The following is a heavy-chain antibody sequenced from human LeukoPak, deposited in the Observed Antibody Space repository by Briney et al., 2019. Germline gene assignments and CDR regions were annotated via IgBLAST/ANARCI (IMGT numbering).Heavy chain of an antibody. CDR2: INTDGSIR. Sequence: PGGSLRLSCVASGFTFRSKWMHCVRQAPGKGLVWVARINTDGSIRTYADSVQGRFTISRDNAKNTVDLQMNSLRVEDSAVYYCVRDFEIVTTPAGITPGDDLDYWGQGVLVTVSA. V-gene: IGHV3-74*03. J-gene: IGHJ4*02. CDR3: VRDFEIVTTPAGITPGDDLDY. D-gene: IGHD2/OR15-2a*01. CDR1: GFTFRSKW.